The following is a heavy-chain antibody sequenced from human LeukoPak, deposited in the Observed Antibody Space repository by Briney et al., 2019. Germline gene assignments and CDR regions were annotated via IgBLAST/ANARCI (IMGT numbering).Heavy chain of an antibody. J-gene: IGHJ6*02. D-gene: IGHD6-13*01. CDR3: AKDPGIAAADVYYYGMDV. CDR2: ISGSGGST. Sequence: GGSLRLSCAASGFTFGSCAMSWVRQAPGKGLEWVSGISGSGGSTYDADSVKGRFTISRDNSKNTLYLQMNSLRAEDTAVYYCAKDPGIAAADVYYYGMDVWGQGTTVTVSS. V-gene: IGHV3-23*01. CDR1: GFTFGSCA.